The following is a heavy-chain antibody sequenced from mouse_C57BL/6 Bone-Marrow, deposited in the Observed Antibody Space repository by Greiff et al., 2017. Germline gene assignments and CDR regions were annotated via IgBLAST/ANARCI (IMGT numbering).Heavy chain of an antibody. Sequence: QVQLQQSGAELVKPGASVKMSCKASGYTFTSYWITWVKQRPGQGLEWIGDIYPGSGSTNYNEKFKNKATLTVDTSASTAYMQLSSLTSDDSAVYYCARPYYSNYWYFDVWGTGTTVTVSS. J-gene: IGHJ1*03. CDR2: IYPGSGST. D-gene: IGHD2-5*01. CDR3: ARPYYSNYWYFDV. V-gene: IGHV1-55*01. CDR1: GYTFTSYW.